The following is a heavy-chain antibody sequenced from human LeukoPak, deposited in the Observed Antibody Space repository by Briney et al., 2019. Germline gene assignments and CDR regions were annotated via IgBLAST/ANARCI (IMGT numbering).Heavy chain of an antibody. D-gene: IGHD1-26*01. Sequence: GGSRRLSCAASGFTFSSYAMHWVRQAPGKGLEWVAVISYDGSNKYYADSVKGRFTISRDNSKNTLYLQMNSLRAEDTAVYYCARDAVGAPTPLIDYWGQGTLVTVSS. CDR3: ARDAVGAPTPLIDY. CDR1: GFTFSSYA. CDR2: ISYDGSNK. V-gene: IGHV3-30-3*01. J-gene: IGHJ4*02.